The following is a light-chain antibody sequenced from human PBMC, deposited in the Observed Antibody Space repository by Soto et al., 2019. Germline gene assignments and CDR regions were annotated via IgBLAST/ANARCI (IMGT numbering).Light chain of an antibody. CDR3: NSYTSSSTLWV. V-gene: IGLV2-14*01. Sequence: QSALTQPASVSGSPGQSITISCTGTSSDVGGYDYVSWYQQHPGKAPKLLIYEVIHRPSGVSNRFSGSKSGNTASLTISGLQAEDEADYYCNSYTSSSTLWVFGGGTQLTVL. J-gene: IGLJ3*02. CDR1: SSDVGGYDY. CDR2: EVI.